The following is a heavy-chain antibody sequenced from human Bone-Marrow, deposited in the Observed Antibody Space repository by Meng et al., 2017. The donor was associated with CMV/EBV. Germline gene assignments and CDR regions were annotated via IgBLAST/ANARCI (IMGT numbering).Heavy chain of an antibody. CDR2: ISGSGGST. CDR1: GFTFSSYA. J-gene: IGHJ4*02. CDR3: ANLAAAGHAY. Sequence: EPLQISCAASGFTFSSYAMSWVRQAPGKGLEWVSAISGSGGSTYYADSVKGRFTISRDNSKNTLYLQMNSLRAEDTAVYYCANLAAAGHAYWGQGTLVTFSS. D-gene: IGHD6-13*01. V-gene: IGHV3-23*01.